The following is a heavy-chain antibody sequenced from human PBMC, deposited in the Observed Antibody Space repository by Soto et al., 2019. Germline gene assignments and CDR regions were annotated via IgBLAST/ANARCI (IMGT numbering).Heavy chain of an antibody. D-gene: IGHD3-10*01. J-gene: IGHJ6*02. CDR3: ARSHELLWFGELLSPKYYYGMDV. CDR2: ISAYNGNT. Sequence: ASVKVSCKASGYTFTSYGISWVRQAPGQGLEWMGWISAYNGNTNYAQKLQGRVTMTTDTSTSTAYMELSSLRSEDTAVYYCARSHELLWFGELLSPKYYYGMDVWGQGTTVTVSS. CDR1: GYTFTSYG. V-gene: IGHV1-18*01.